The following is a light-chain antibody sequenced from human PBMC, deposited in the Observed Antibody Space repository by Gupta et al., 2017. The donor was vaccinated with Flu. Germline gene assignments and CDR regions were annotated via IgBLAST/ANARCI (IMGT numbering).Light chain of an antibody. CDR3: MQAVQTPLT. J-gene: IGKJ4*01. V-gene: IGKV2-28*01. CDR1: QSLLHSNGYIH. Sequence: ISGRSTQSLLHSNGYIHLDGYLQRPGQSPQLLMYSGFNRASGVPDRFSGSGSGTDFTLKISRVEAEDVGVYYCMQAVQTPLTFGGGTKVEIK. CDR2: SGF.